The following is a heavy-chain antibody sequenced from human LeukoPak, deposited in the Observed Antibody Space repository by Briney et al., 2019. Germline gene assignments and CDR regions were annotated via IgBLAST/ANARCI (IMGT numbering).Heavy chain of an antibody. CDR1: GGSISSYY. Sequence: SETLSLTCTVSGGSISSYYWSWIRQPPGKGLEWIGYIYYSGSTNYNPSLKSRVTISVDTSKNQFSLKLSSVTAADTAMYYCATYDNSGYYFAYWGQGSLVTVSS. V-gene: IGHV4-59*08. D-gene: IGHD3-22*01. CDR2: IYYSGST. J-gene: IGHJ4*02. CDR3: ATYDNSGYYFAY.